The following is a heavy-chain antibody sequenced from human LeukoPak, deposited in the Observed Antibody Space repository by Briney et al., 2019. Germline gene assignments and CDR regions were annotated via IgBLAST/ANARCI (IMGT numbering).Heavy chain of an antibody. CDR1: GGSFSGYY. J-gene: IGHJ4*02. CDR3: ARGLDRSGGSCYVDY. CDR2: INHSGST. Sequence: PSETLSLTCAVYGGSFSGYYWSWIRQPPGEGLEWIGEINHSGSTNYNPSLKSRVTISVDTSKNQFSLKLSSVTAADTAVYYCARGLDRSGGSCYVDYWGQGTLVTVSS. D-gene: IGHD2-15*01. V-gene: IGHV4-34*01.